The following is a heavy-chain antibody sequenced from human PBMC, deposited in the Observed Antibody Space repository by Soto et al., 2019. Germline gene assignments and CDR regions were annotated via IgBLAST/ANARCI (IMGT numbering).Heavy chain of an antibody. CDR2: ISHDGRKK. V-gene: IGHV3-30*18. Sequence: QVQLVESGGGVVQPGTSVRLSCAASGFIFSNYAMHWVRQAPGKRLEWVADISHDGRKKYHADSGGGRFTISRDNSKNTLYLQMDSVTAEDTALYYCAKLPDTILGLSGAHDAFAFWGQGTTVTVSS. CDR1: GFIFSNYA. D-gene: IGHD2-2*01. J-gene: IGHJ3*01. CDR3: AKLPDTILGLSGAHDAFAF.